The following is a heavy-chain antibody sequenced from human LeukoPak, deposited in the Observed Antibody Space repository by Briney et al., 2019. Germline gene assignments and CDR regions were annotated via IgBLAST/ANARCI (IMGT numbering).Heavy chain of an antibody. CDR3: ARDPRGWLQFHFDY. Sequence: GGSLRLSCAASGFTFSSYGMHWVRQAPGKGLEWVAVIWYDGSNKYYADSVKGRFTISRDNSKNTLYLQMNSLRAEDTAVYYCARDPRGWLQFHFDYWGQGTLVTVSS. D-gene: IGHD5-24*01. J-gene: IGHJ4*02. CDR1: GFTFSSYG. CDR2: IWYDGSNK. V-gene: IGHV3-33*01.